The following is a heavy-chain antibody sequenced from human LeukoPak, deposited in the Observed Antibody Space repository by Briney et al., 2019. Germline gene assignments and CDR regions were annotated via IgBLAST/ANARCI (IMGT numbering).Heavy chain of an antibody. Sequence: GGSLRLSCAASVFTFSSYEMNWVRQAPGKGLEWVSYISSSGSTIYYADSVKVRFTISKNNAKNSLYLKMNSLRAEDTAGNYWAIVGVCVVLLDDAFDIWGQGTMVTVSS. CDR2: ISSSGSTI. V-gene: IGHV3-48*03. J-gene: IGHJ3*02. CDR1: VFTFSSYE. D-gene: IGHD2-21*01. CDR3: AIVGVCVVLLDDAFDI.